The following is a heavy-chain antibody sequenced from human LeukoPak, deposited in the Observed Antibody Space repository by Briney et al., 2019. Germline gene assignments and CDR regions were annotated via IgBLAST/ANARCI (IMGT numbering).Heavy chain of an antibody. CDR2: INPNNGGT. V-gene: IGHV1-2*02. D-gene: IGHD4-17*01. Sequence: ASVEVSCKTSGYIFTGYYIHWVRQAPGQGLEWMGWINPNNGGTKFAQKLQGRVNLTRDTSITSAYLDLSRLTSDDTAVYYCARDRKNDYSDHNYFDPWGQGTLVTVSS. CDR3: ARDRKNDYSDHNYFDP. CDR1: GYIFTGYY. J-gene: IGHJ5*02.